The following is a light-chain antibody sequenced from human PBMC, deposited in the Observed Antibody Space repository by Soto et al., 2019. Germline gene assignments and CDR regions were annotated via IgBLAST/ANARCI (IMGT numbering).Light chain of an antibody. CDR1: SSNIGSKS. Sequence: QSVLTQPPSVCGTPGQRVNMSCSGSSSNIGSKSVSWYQHLPQTAPKLLIYSNNQRPSGVPGRFSGSKSGASASLAISGLQSDDETQYYCAAWDDSLNVLVFGGGTKLTVL. J-gene: IGLJ2*01. CDR2: SNN. CDR3: AAWDDSLNVLV. V-gene: IGLV1-44*01.